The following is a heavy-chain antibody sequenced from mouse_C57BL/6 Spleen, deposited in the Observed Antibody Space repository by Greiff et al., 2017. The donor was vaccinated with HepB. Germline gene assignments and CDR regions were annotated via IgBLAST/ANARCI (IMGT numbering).Heavy chain of an antibody. V-gene: IGHV1-52*01. CDR1: GYTFTSYW. D-gene: IGHD2-12*01. CDR3: ARSTYSSPFAY. J-gene: IGHJ3*01. CDR2: IDPSDSET. Sequence: QVQLQQSGAELVRPGSSVKLSCKASGYTFTSYWMHWVKQRPIQGLEWIGNIDPSDSETHYNQKFKDKATLTVDKSSSTAYMQLSSLTSEDSAVYYCARSTYSSPFAYWGQETLVTVSA.